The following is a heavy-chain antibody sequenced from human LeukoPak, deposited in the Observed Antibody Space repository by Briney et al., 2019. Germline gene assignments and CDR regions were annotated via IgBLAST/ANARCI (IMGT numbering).Heavy chain of an antibody. Sequence: PGRSLRLSCAASGFTFSSYGMHWVRQAPGKGLECVAVIWYDGSNKYYADSVKGRFTISRDNSKNTLYLQMNSLRAEDTAVYYCARRKHSISSAYYYGMDVWGQGTTVTVSS. CDR2: IWYDGSNK. V-gene: IGHV3-33*01. CDR1: GFTFSSYG. D-gene: IGHD6-13*01. CDR3: ARRKHSISSAYYYGMDV. J-gene: IGHJ6*02.